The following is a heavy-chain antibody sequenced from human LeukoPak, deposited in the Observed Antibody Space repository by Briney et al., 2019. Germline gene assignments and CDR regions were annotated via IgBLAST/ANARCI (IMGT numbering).Heavy chain of an antibody. D-gene: IGHD2-2*01. Sequence: SETLSLTCIVSGGSISSYYWSWIRQPPGRGLEWLGYIYYSGSTNYNPSLKSRVTISVDTSKNQFSLKLSSVTAADTAVYYWARQVVVVPTAMSWFDPWGQGTLVTVSS. V-gene: IGHV4-59*08. J-gene: IGHJ5*02. CDR2: IYYSGST. CDR1: GGSISSYY. CDR3: ARQVVVVPTAMSWFDP.